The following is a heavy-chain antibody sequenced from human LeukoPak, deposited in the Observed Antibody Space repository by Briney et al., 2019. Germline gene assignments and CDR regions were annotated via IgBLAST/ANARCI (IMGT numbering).Heavy chain of an antibody. CDR3: AKGYCRGNSCYDDRGAFDY. J-gene: IGHJ4*02. D-gene: IGHD2-2*01. CDR2: IYHSGST. Sequence: SETLSLTCSVSGYSISSGNYWGWIRLPPGKGLQWIGSIYHSGSTYYNPSLKSRVTISVDTSKNQFSLKLSSVTAADTAVYYCAKGYCRGNSCYDDRGAFDYWGQGTLVTVSS. V-gene: IGHV4-38-2*02. CDR1: GYSISSGNY.